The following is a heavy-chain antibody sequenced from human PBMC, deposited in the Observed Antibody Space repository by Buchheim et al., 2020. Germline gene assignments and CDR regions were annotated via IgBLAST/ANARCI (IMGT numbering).Heavy chain of an antibody. D-gene: IGHD3-22*01. CDR1: GYTFTSYY. V-gene: IGHV1-46*01. Sequence: QVQLVQSGAEVKKPGASVKVSCKASGYTFTSYYMHWVRQAPGQGLEWMGIINPSGGSTSYAQKFQGRVTMTRDTSTSTVYMELSSLRSEDTAVYYCARDHSHYYDSSGYSAEYFQHWGQGPL. J-gene: IGHJ1*01. CDR3: ARDHSHYYDSSGYSAEYFQH. CDR2: INPSGGST.